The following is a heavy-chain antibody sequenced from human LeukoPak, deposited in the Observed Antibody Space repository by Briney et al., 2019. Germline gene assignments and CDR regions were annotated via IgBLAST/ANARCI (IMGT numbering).Heavy chain of an antibody. V-gene: IGHV3-23*01. CDR2: TSSSGGST. CDR3: ARDQTLDWYFDL. J-gene: IGHJ2*01. Sequence: GGSLRLSCAASGFTFTSYAMSWVRQAPGKGLEWVSTTSSSGGSTYYADSVKGRFTISRDNSKNTLYLQMNSLRAEDTAVYYCARDQTLDWYFDLWGRRTLVTVSS. CDR1: GFTFTSYA.